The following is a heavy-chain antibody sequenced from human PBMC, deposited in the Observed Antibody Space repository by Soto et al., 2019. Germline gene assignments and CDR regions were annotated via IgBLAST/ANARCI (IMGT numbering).Heavy chain of an antibody. J-gene: IGHJ6*03. V-gene: IGHV1-18*01. CDR3: ARVIVGHYYYYYYMDV. CDR2: ISAYNGNT. CDR1: GYRFTSYG. D-gene: IGHD1-26*01. Sequence: GASVKVSCAACGYRFTSYGVSWVRQAPGQGLEWMGWISAYNGNTNYAQKLQGRVTMTTDTSTSTAYMELRSLRSDDTAVYYCARVIVGHYYYYYYMDVWGKGTTVTVSS.